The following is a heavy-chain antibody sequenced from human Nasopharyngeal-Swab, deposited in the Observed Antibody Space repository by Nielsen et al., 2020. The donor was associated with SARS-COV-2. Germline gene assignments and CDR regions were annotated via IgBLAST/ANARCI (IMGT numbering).Heavy chain of an antibody. CDR3: ARDGSYSSGWYPLDY. Sequence: ASVKVSCKASGYTFTSYAMRWVRQAPGQRLEWMGWINAGNGNTKYSQKFQGRVTITRDTSASTAYMELSSLRSEDTAVYYCARDGSYSSGWYPLDYWGQGTLVTVSS. CDR1: GYTFTSYA. J-gene: IGHJ4*02. CDR2: INAGNGNT. D-gene: IGHD6-19*01. V-gene: IGHV1-3*01.